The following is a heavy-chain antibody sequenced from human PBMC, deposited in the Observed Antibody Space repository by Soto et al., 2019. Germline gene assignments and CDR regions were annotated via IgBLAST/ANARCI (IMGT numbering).Heavy chain of an antibody. Sequence: QVQLVESGGGVVQPGRSLRLSCAASGLTFSSYAMHWVRQAPGKGLEWVAVISYDGSNKYYADSVKGRFTISRDNSKNTLYPQMNSLRTEDTAVYYCARDRLRYNWNDFPYYYYGMDAWGQGTTVTVSS. D-gene: IGHD1-1*01. V-gene: IGHV3-30-3*01. CDR2: ISYDGSNK. J-gene: IGHJ6*02. CDR3: ARDRLRYNWNDFPYYYYGMDA. CDR1: GLTFSSYA.